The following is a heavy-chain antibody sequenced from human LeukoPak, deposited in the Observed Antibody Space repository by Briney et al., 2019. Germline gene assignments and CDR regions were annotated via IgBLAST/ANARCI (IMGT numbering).Heavy chain of an antibody. V-gene: IGHV3-20*04. Sequence: PGGSLRLSCAASGFSFDDYGMSWVRQRPGKGLEWVSAINWNGVSTDYADSVKGRFTISRDNAKNSLYLQMNSLSAEDTALYYCARDGGGCSGGICLNYWGRGTLVTVSS. J-gene: IGHJ4*02. D-gene: IGHD2-15*01. CDR3: ARDGGGCSGGICLNY. CDR2: INWNGVST. CDR1: GFSFDDYG.